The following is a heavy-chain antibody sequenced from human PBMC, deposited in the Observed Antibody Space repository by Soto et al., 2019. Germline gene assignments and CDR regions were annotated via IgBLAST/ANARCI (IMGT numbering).Heavy chain of an antibody. V-gene: IGHV1-69*06. J-gene: IGHJ3*02. CDR3: AGADSSGYYWDDAFDI. D-gene: IGHD3-22*01. CDR1: GGTFSSYA. CDR2: IIPIFGTA. Sequence: SVKVSCKASGGTFSSYAISWVRQAPGQGLEWMGGIIPIFGTANYAQKFQGRVTITADKSTSTAYMELSSLRSEDTAVYYCAGADSSGYYWDDAFDIWGQGTMVTVSS.